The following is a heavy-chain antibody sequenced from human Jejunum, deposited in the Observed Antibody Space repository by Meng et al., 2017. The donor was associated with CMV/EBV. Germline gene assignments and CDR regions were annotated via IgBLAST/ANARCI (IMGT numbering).Heavy chain of an antibody. CDR3: AKERMYDIDF. Sequence: SCKASGFSFDSLSLNWVRQAPGKGLEWVSSISSSGRFQYYADSLKGRFTISRDNGKNSLYLQMDSLRVEDTAVYYCAKERMYDIDFWGQGILVTVSS. V-gene: IGHV3-21*01. J-gene: IGHJ4*02. D-gene: IGHD3-9*01. CDR1: GFSFDSLS. CDR2: ISSSGRFQ.